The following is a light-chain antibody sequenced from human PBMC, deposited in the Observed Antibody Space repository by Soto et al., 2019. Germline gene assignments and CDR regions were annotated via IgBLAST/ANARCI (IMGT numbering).Light chain of an antibody. J-gene: IGKJ1*01. CDR3: QQYGSSPPWA. CDR2: GAS. CDR1: QSISTN. V-gene: IGKV3-20*01. Sequence: EIIMTQSPVTLSVSPGERATLSCRASQSISTNVAWYQQKVGQGPRLLIYGASSRATGIPDRFSGSGSGTDFTLTISRLEPEDFAVYYCQQYGSSPPWAFGQGTKVEIK.